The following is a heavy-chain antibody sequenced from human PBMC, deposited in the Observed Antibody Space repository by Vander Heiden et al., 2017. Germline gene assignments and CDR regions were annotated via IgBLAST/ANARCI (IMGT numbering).Heavy chain of an antibody. CDR3: AKDLYGDYSVDY. Sequence: EVQLLESGGGLVQPGGSLRLSCAASGFTFSSYAMNWVRQALGKGLEWVSGLIGSGGYTYYADSVKGRFTISRDNSKNTLYLQMNSLRAEDTAVYYCAKDLYGDYSVDYWGQGTLVTVSS. D-gene: IGHD4-17*01. J-gene: IGHJ4*02. V-gene: IGHV3-23*01. CDR1: GFTFSSYA. CDR2: LIGSGGYT.